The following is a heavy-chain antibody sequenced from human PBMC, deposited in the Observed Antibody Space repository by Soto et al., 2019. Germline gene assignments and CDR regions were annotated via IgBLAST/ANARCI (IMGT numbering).Heavy chain of an antibody. CDR1: GLPLRGHG. CDR2: IWYDGSNK. Sequence: GGSRRRSSTSSGLPLRGHGMHCVRQAPGKGLEWVAVIWYDGSNKYYADSVKGRFTISRDNSKNTLYLQMNSLRAEDTAVYYCAGHSMTLHYYGMDVWGQGTTVTVSS. J-gene: IGHJ6*02. CDR3: AGHSMTLHYYGMDV. V-gene: IGHV3-33*01. D-gene: IGHD3-22*01.